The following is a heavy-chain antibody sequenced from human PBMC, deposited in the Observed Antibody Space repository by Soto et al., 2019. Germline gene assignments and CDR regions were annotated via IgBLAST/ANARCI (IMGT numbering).Heavy chain of an antibody. D-gene: IGHD3-10*01. CDR3: ATPRMGSGSYYKKPIDY. J-gene: IGHJ4*02. V-gene: IGHV3-23*01. CDR2: ISGSGGST. Sequence: PGGSLRLSCAASGFTFSSYAMSWVRQAPGKGLEWVSAISGSGGSTYYADSVKGRFTISRDNSKNTLYLQMNSLRAEDTAVYYCATPRMGSGSYYKKPIDYWGQGTLVTVSS. CDR1: GFTFSSYA.